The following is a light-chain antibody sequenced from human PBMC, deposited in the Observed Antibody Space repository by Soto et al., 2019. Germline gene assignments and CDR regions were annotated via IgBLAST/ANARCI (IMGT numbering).Light chain of an antibody. CDR3: SSYAGNNNLV. CDR2: DVT. CDR1: ISDVAGYNY. V-gene: IGLV2-11*01. J-gene: IGLJ2*01. Sequence: QSVLTQPRSVSGSPGQSVSISCTGTISDVAGYNYVSWYQHHPGKAPKLLISDVTKRPSWVPDRFSGSKSGNTASLTISELQAEDDADYYCSSYAGNNNLVFGGGTKLTVL.